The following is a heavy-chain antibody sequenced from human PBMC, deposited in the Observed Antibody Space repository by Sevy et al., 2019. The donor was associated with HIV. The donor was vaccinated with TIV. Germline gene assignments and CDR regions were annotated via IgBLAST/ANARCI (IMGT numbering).Heavy chain of an antibody. J-gene: IGHJ6*03. D-gene: IGHD3-10*01. V-gene: IGHV3-48*02. CDR2: ISSSSSTI. Sequence: GGSLRLSCAASGFTFSSYSMNWVRQAPGKGLEWVSYISSSSSTIYYADAVKGRFTISRDNAKKSLYLQMNSLRDEDTAVYYCARCGGFGELRYYYYMDVWGKGTTVTVSS. CDR3: ARCGGFGELRYYYYMDV. CDR1: GFTFSSYS.